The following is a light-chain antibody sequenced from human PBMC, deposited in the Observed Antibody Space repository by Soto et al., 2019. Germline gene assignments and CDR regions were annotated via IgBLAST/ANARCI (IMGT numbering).Light chain of an antibody. CDR3: QQYNNWPRT. Sequence: EIVMTQSPATLSVSPGERATLSCRASQSVSSNLAWYQQKPGQAPRLLIYGASTRATGIPARFSGSGSGTEFTLTISSLQSEDFAVYXCQQYNNWPRTFGQGT. J-gene: IGKJ1*01. CDR1: QSVSSN. V-gene: IGKV3-15*01. CDR2: GAS.